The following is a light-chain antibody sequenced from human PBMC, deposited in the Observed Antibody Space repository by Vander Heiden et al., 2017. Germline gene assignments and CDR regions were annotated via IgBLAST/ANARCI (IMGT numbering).Light chain of an antibody. V-gene: IGKV3-20*01. CDR2: GAS. J-gene: IGKJ1*01. Sequence: ELVLTQSPATLSLSPGERATLSCRASQSVSSSYLAWYQQKPGQAPRLLIYGASSRATGIPDRFSGSGSGTDFTLTISRLEPEDFAVYYCQQYGSSPRTFGQGTKLEIK. CDR1: QSVSSSY. CDR3: QQYGSSPRT.